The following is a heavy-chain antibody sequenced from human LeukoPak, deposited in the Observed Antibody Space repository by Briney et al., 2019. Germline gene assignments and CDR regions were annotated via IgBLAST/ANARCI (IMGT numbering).Heavy chain of an antibody. CDR2: VGGAGGDT. CDR1: GFTFNSYT. V-gene: IGHV3-23*01. D-gene: IGHD3-16*01. Sequence: GGSLRLSCAASGFTFNSYTMSWVRLAPGKGLEWASSVGGAGGDTWYADSVKGRFTISRDNSKNTLYLQMDSPRAEDTALYYCAKDGAPNAGYMDVWGKGTTVTVSS. CDR3: AKDGAPNAGYMDV. J-gene: IGHJ6*03.